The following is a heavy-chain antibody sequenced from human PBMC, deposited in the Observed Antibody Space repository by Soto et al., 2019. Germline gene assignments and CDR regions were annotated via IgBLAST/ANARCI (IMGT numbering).Heavy chain of an antibody. Sequence: SETLSLTCSLSGGAISSYYWSWIRQPPGKGLEWIGEISYSGSTSYYPSLKSRVTISLDTSKNQFSLKMTSVTAADTAVYYCSRQGYISGWSVFDPWGQGTLVTVSS. CDR2: ISYSGST. J-gene: IGHJ5*02. CDR1: GGAISSYY. CDR3: SRQGYISGWSVFDP. D-gene: IGHD6-19*01. V-gene: IGHV4-59*08.